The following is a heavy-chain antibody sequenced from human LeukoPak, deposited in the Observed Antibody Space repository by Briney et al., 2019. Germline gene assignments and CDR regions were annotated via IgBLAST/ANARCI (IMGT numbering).Heavy chain of an antibody. CDR2: ISTSGNSV. J-gene: IGHJ4*02. Sequence: GGSLRLSCAASGFTFSDYYMSWIRQAPGKGLEWVSYISTSGNSVYYADSVKGRFTISRDNAKNSLYLQMNGLRAEDTAVYYCARGIAAARVFDYWGQGTLVTVSS. D-gene: IGHD6-13*01. V-gene: IGHV3-11*04. CDR1: GFTFSDYY. CDR3: ARGIAAARVFDY.